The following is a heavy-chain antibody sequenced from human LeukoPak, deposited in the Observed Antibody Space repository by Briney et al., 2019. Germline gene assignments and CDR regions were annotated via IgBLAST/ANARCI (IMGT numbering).Heavy chain of an antibody. D-gene: IGHD3-22*01. CDR3: AKDHYYYDSSGPDY. J-gene: IGHJ4*02. Sequence: GGSLRLSCAASGFTFSSYAMSWVRQAPGKGLEWVSAISGSGDSTYYADSVKGRFTISRDNSKNTLYLQMNSLRAEDTAVYYCAKDHYYYDSSGPDYWGQGTLVTVSS. CDR1: GFTFSSYA. CDR2: ISGSGDST. V-gene: IGHV3-23*01.